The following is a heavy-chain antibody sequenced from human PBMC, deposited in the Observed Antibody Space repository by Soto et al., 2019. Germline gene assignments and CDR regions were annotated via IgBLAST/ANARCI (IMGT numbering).Heavy chain of an antibody. CDR3: TSYHGGYDNNLYDS. CDR1: GLIFSNAW. V-gene: IGHV3-15*07. D-gene: IGHD5-12*01. J-gene: IGHJ5*01. Sequence: GGSLRLSCAASGLIFSNAWMTWVRQAPGKGLEWVGRIKSKTDGGTTDYAAPVKGRFTISRDDSKNTLYLQMNSLKTEDTAVYYCTSYHGGYDNNLYDSSAQRTLDTGSA. CDR2: IKSKTDGGTT.